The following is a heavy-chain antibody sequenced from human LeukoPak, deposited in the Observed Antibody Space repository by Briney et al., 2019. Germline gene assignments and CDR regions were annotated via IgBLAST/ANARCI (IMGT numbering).Heavy chain of an antibody. CDR3: ARGIVVVRGAFDI. V-gene: IGHV4-30-2*01. CDR2: IYHSEST. J-gene: IGHJ3*02. Sequence: SETLSLTCAVSGGSISSGGYSWSWIRQPPGKGLEWIGYIYHSESTYYNPSLKSRVTISVDRSKNQFSLKLSSVTAADTAVYYCARGIVVVRGAFDIWGQGTMVTVSS. D-gene: IGHD3-22*01. CDR1: GGSISSGGYS.